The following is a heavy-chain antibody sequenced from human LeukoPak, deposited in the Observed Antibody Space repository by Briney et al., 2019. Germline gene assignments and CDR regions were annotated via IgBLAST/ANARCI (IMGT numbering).Heavy chain of an antibody. J-gene: IGHJ4*02. CDR2: ISSSSSTI. V-gene: IGHV3-48*01. D-gene: IGHD3-10*01. CDR1: GFTFNNYA. CDR3: AREYYYGSGSYFDYQYYFDY. Sequence: GGSLRLSCGASGFTFNNYAMNWVRQAPGKGLEWVSYISSSSSTIYYADSVKGRFTISRDNAKNSLYLQMNSLRAEDTAVYYCAREYYYGSGSYFDYQYYFDYWGQGTLVTVSS.